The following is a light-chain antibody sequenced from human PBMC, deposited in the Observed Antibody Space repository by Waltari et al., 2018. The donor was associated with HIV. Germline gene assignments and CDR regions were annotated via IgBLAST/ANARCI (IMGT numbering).Light chain of an antibody. CDR2: WAS. V-gene: IGKV4-1*01. Sequence: INCKSSQSMLSTAGNRHYLAWYQQRPGQAPNLLIYWASTRESGVPDRFSGSWSGTDFTLTISSLQAEDVAVYYCQQYYGTPYTFGQGTKLDI. CDR1: QSMLSTAGNRHY. J-gene: IGKJ2*01. CDR3: QQYYGTPYT.